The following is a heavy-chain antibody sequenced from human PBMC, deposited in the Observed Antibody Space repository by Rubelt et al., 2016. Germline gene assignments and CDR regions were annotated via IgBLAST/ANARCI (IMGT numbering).Heavy chain of an antibody. D-gene: IGHD2-15*01. Sequence: QPQLQESGPGLVKPSETLSLTCTVSGGSISSSSYYWGWIRQPPGRGLEWIGSIYYSGSTLYDPSLKSRVTISADTYKNQFSLKLSSVPAADTAVYYCASVGVVVVVATGNWFDPWGQGTLVAGSS. V-gene: IGHV4-39*01. CDR2: IYYSGST. J-gene: IGHJ5*02. CDR1: GGSISSSSYY. CDR3: ASVGVVVVVATGNWFDP.